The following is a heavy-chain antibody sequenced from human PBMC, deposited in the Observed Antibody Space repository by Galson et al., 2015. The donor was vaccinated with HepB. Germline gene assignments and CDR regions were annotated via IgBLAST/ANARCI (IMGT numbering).Heavy chain of an antibody. CDR1: GFTFSSYA. V-gene: IGHV3-23*01. J-gene: IGHJ4*02. CDR2: ISGSGGTT. CDR3: ATITRSGLWAADFRY. D-gene: IGHD3-10*01. Sequence: SLRLSCAASGFTFSSYAMIWVRQAPGKGLEWVSAISGSGGTTYHADSVKGRFTISRDNSQNTLYLQMNSLRAEDTAVYYCATITRSGLWAADFRYWGQGTLVTVSS.